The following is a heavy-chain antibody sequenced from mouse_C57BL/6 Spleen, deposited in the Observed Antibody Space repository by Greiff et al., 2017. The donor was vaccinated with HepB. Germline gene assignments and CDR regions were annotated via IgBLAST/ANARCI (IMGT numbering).Heavy chain of an antibody. CDR1: GYTFPSYW. CDR3: TREWLLQDFDV. V-gene: IGHV1-5*01. D-gene: IGHD2-3*01. CDR2: IYPGNSDT. Sequence: VQLQQSGPVLARPGASVKMSCKPSGYTFPSYWMHWVKQRPGQGLEWIGAIYPGNSDTSYNQKFKGKAKLTAVTSASTAYMELSSLTNEDSAVYYCTREWLLQDFDVWGTGTTVTVSS. J-gene: IGHJ1*03.